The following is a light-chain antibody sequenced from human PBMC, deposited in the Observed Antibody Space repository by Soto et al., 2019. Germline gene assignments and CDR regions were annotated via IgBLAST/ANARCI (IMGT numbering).Light chain of an antibody. CDR1: SSDIGRNY. Sequence: QSVLTQPPSVSAAPGQKVTLSCSGSSSDIGRNYVSWYKHLPRTAPKLLIYENYKRPSGIPDRFSGSKSGTSATLGITGLQTGDEADYYCGTWDSSLTTFVFGTGTKLTVL. CDR2: ENY. V-gene: IGLV1-51*02. CDR3: GTWDSSLTTFV. J-gene: IGLJ1*01.